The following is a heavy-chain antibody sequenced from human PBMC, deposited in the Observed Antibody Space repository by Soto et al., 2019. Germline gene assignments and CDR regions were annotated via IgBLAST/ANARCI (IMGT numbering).Heavy chain of an antibody. CDR1: GYTFTGYY. V-gene: IGHV1-2*04. CDR3: ARESSSVYYYYYGIDV. Sequence: GASVKVSCKASGYTFTGYYMHWVRQAPGQGLEWMGWINPNSGGTNYAQKFQGWVTMTRDTSIITAYMELSRLRSDDTAVYYCARESSSVYYYYYGIDVWGQGTTVTVSS. D-gene: IGHD2-2*01. J-gene: IGHJ6*02. CDR2: INPNSGGT.